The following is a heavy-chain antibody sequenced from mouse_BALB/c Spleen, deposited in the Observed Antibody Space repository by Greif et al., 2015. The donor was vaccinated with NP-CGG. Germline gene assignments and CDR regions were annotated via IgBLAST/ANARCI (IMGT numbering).Heavy chain of an antibody. D-gene: IGHD2-3*01. Sequence: EVKLVESGAELVKPGASVKLSCTASGFNIKDTYMHWVKQRPEQGLEWIGRIDPANGNTKYDPKFQGKATITADTSSNTAYLQLSSLTSEDTAVYYCARRWGYCQFAYWGQGTLVTVSA. CDR1: GFNIKDTY. CDR3: ARRWGYCQFAY. V-gene: IGHV14-3*02. J-gene: IGHJ3*01. CDR2: IDPANGNT.